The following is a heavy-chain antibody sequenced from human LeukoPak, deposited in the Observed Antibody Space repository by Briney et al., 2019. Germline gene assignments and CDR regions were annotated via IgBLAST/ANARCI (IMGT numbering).Heavy chain of an antibody. CDR3: ARDDLVTSSGSGWLDP. CDR1: GFTFSSYW. D-gene: IGHD3-10*01. Sequence: GRSLRLSCAASGFTFSSYWMSWVRQAPGEGLQWVANINQDGSEKNYADSVKGRFTISRDNAKSSLYLQMNSLRAEDTAVYFCARDDLVTSSGSGWLDPWGQGTLVTVSS. J-gene: IGHJ5*02. V-gene: IGHV3-7*03. CDR2: INQDGSEK.